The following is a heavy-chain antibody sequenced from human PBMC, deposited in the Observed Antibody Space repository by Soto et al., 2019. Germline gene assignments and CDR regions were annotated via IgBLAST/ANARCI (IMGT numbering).Heavy chain of an antibody. V-gene: IGHV3-48*01. Sequence: PGGSLRLSCAASGFSFSSYSMNWVRQAPGKGLEWVSYTSNSGNTKYYADSVKGRFTISRDNAKNSLYLQMNSLRAEDTAVYYCAGGQSGWYFQALDYWGQGTLVTVSS. CDR3: AGGQSGWYFQALDY. D-gene: IGHD6-19*01. J-gene: IGHJ4*02. CDR1: GFSFSSYS. CDR2: TSNSGNTK.